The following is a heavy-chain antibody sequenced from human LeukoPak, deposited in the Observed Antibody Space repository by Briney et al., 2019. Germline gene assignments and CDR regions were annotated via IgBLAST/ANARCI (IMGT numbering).Heavy chain of an antibody. V-gene: IGHV1-18*01. Sequence: ASVKVSCKASGYTSTSYGISWVRQAPGQGLEWMGWISAYNGNTNYAQKLQGRVTMTTDTSTSTAYMELRSLRSDDTAVYYCARDIRPHTYYYDSSGSYPLDYWGQGTLVTVSS. D-gene: IGHD3-22*01. CDR2: ISAYNGNT. J-gene: IGHJ4*02. CDR3: ARDIRPHTYYYDSSGSYPLDY. CDR1: GYTSTSYG.